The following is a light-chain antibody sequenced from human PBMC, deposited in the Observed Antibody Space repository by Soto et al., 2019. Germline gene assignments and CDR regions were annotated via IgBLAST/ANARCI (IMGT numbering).Light chain of an antibody. V-gene: IGLV1-40*01. CDR2: NHN. Sequence: QSALTQPPSVSGAPGQRVTISCTGSSSNIGAGSGVHWYQQLPGTAPKLLIYNHNKRPSGVPDRFSGSESGTSASLAITGLPAEDEADYYCQSYDSSLSGYVFGTGSKVTVL. CDR1: SSNIGAGSG. J-gene: IGLJ1*01. CDR3: QSYDSSLSGYV.